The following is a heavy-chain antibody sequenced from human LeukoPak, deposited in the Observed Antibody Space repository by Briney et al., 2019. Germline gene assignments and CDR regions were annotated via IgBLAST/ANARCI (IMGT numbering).Heavy chain of an antibody. CDR2: INHSGST. D-gene: IGHD5-18*01. CDR3: ARHRRGYSYGGWFDP. J-gene: IGHJ5*02. Sequence: SETLSLTCAVYGGSFSGYYWTWIRQPPGKGLEWIGEINHSGSTNYNPSLKSRVTISVDTSKNQFSLKLSSVTAADTAVYYCARHRRGYSYGGWFDPWGQGTLVTVSS. CDR1: GGSFSGYY. V-gene: IGHV4-34*01.